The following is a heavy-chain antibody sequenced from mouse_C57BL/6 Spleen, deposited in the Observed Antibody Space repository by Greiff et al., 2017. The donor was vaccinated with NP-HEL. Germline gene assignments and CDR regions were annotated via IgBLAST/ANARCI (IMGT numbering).Heavy chain of an antibody. CDR2: ILPGSGST. J-gene: IGHJ1*03. Sequence: QVQLQQSGAELMKPGASVKLSCKATGYTFTGYWIEWVKQRPGHGLEWIGEILPGSGSTNYNEKFKGKATFTADTSSNTAYMQISSLTTEDSAIYYCARGGYGNYRYWYFDVWGTGTTVTVSS. CDR1: GYTFTGYW. D-gene: IGHD2-10*02. V-gene: IGHV1-9*01. CDR3: ARGGYGNYRYWYFDV.